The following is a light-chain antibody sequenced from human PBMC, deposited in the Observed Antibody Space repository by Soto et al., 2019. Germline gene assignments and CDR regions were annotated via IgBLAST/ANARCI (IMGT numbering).Light chain of an antibody. CDR3: CSYAGGRTFVV. Sequence: QSALSQPASVSGSPGQSVTISCTGTSSDIGSYNLVSWYHHHPGQAPKLVIYEVNKRPSVDSNRFSGSKSGNTASLTIAGLQPEDEGEYYCCSYAGGRTFVVFRGGTKLTVL. V-gene: IGLV2-23*02. CDR1: SSDIGSYNL. J-gene: IGLJ3*02. CDR2: EVN.